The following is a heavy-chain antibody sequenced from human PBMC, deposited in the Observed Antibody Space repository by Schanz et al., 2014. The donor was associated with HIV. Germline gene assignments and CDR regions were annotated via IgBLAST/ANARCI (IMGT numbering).Heavy chain of an antibody. CDR2: ISCGSGST. D-gene: IGHD1-26*01. J-gene: IGHJ3*02. Sequence: QVQLVESGGGVVQPGKSLRLSCAASGFTFSSYGMHWVRQAPGKGLEWVSSISCGSGSTFYADSVKGRFTISRVNSKNTLYLQMYSLRAEDTAVYYCAKDGSWEAFDAFDIWGQGTMVTVSS. CDR3: AKDGSWEAFDAFDI. CDR1: GFTFSSYG. V-gene: IGHV3-NL1*01.